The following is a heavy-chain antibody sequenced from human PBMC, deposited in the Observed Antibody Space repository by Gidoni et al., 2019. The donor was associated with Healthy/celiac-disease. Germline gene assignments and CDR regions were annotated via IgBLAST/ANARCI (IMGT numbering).Heavy chain of an antibody. CDR2: IYSSGST. V-gene: IGHV4-59*01. D-gene: IGHD2-21*02. CDR1: GGPLSSYY. Sequence: QVQLQESGPGLVKPSETLSPTCNASGGPLSSYYWSWIRQPPGKGLEWIGYIYSSGSTNYNPSLKSRVTISVDTSKNQFSLKLSSVTAADTAVYYCARVYCGGDCGWFDPWGQGTLVTVSS. CDR3: ARVYCGGDCGWFDP. J-gene: IGHJ5*02.